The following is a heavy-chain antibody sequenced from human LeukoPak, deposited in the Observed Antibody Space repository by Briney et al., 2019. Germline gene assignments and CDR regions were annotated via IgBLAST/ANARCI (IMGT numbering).Heavy chain of an antibody. CDR1: GYTFTRYD. D-gene: IGHD2-2*02. J-gene: IGHJ6*03. V-gene: IGHV1-8*01. CDR3: ARVTRGYCSSTSCYTIQDYYYMDV. CDR2: MNPNSGNT. Sequence: ASVKVSCKASGYTFTRYDINWVRQATGQGLEWMGWMNPNSGNTGYAQKFQGRVTMTRNTSISTAYMELSSLRSEDTAVYYCARVTRGYCSSTSCYTIQDYYYMDVWGNGTTVTVSS.